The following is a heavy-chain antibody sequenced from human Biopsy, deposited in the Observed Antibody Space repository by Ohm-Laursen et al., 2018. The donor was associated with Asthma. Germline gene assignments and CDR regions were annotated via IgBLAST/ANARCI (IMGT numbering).Heavy chain of an antibody. D-gene: IGHD1-26*01. CDR2: ISWNSGSI. J-gene: IGHJ4*02. CDR3: AKGDWELLEANFDY. CDR1: GFTFDDYA. V-gene: IGHV3-9*01. Sequence: SLRLSCAASGFTFDDYAMHWVRQAPGKGLEWVSGISWNSGSIGYADSVKGRFTISRDNAKNSLYLQMNSLRAEDTALYYCAKGDWELLEANFDYWGQGTLVTVSS.